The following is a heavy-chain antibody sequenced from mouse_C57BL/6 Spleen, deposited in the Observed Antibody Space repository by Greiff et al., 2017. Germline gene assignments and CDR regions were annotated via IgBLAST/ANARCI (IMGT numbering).Heavy chain of an antibody. CDR1: GYTFTDYY. D-gene: IGHD1-1*01. CDR2: INPNNGGT. Sequence: EVQLQQSGPELVKPGASVKISCKASGYTFTDYYMNWVKQSHGKSLEWIGDINPNNGGTSYNQKFKGKATLTVDKSSSTAYMELRSLTSEDSAVYYCARGITTVVATDYWGQGTTRTVSS. J-gene: IGHJ2*01. V-gene: IGHV1-26*01. CDR3: ARGITTVVATDY.